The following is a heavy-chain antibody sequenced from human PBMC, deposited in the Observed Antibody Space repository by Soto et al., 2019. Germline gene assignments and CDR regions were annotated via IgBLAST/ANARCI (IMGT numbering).Heavy chain of an antibody. CDR3: ARLRIATNNYKWFDP. CDR1: RAALNSGNYY. V-gene: IGHV4-31*03. J-gene: IGHJ5*02. CDR2: IYVTGAV. Sequence: PLETLSLTCSVSRAALNSGNYYWSWIRQVPGKGLEWIGHIYVTGAVDYNPSLRDRITISQDTSERQFSLNLRLVTAADTAVYYCARLRIATNNYKWFDPWGQGTLVTVSS. D-gene: IGHD2-21*01.